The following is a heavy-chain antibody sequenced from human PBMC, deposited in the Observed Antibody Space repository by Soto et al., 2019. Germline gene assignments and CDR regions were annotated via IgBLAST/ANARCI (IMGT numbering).Heavy chain of an antibody. CDR3: ARDFTPRYSGYDFYHYYGMDV. D-gene: IGHD5-12*01. CDR1: GYTFTSYA. V-gene: IGHV1-3*01. Sequence: ASVKVSCKASGYTFTSYAMYWVRQAPGQRLEWMGWINAGNGNTKYSQKFQGRVTITRDTSASTAYMELSSLRSEDTAVYYCARDFTPRYSGYDFYHYYGMDVWGQGTTVTV. J-gene: IGHJ6*02. CDR2: INAGNGNT.